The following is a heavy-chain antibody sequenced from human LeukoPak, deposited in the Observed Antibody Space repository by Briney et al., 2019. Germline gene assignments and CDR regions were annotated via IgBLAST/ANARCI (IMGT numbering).Heavy chain of an antibody. CDR3: ARPNSYYYKNAFDM. Sequence: GGSLRLSSAASGFTFSSYWMNWVRQAPGKGLEWVANIKQDGSEKYYVDSVKGRFTISRDNAKNSLYLQMNSLRAEDTAVYYCARPNSYYYKNAFDMWGQGTMVTVSS. CDR1: GFTFSSYW. J-gene: IGHJ3*02. D-gene: IGHD3-22*01. CDR2: IKQDGSEK. V-gene: IGHV3-7*01.